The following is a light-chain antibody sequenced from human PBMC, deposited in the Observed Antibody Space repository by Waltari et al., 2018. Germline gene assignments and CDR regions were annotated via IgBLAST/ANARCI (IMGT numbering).Light chain of an antibody. CDR1: QSVRTTY. V-gene: IGKV3-20*01. CDR2: ATS. CDR3: LQYGDSPPGT. J-gene: IGKJ1*01. Sequence: EIVLTQSPGTLSLSPGERATLSCRASQSVRTTYFAWYQQKPGQPPRLLIYATSIRATGIPDRFRGRGSGTDVTLTISRLEPEDFAVYYCLQYGDSPPGTFGQGTKVEI.